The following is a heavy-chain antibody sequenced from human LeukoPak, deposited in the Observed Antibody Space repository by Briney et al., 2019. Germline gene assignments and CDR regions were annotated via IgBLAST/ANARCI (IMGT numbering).Heavy chain of an antibody. V-gene: IGHV3-53*01. D-gene: IGHD6-19*01. Sequence: PGGSLRLSCAASEFTVSSNYMTWVRQAPGKGLEWVSVIYSGGGTYYADSVKGRFTISRDNPKNTLYLQMNSLRAEDTAVYYCARDNGRSSGWYYYLEYWGQGTLVTVSS. J-gene: IGHJ4*02. CDR3: ARDNGRSSGWYYYLEY. CDR1: EFTVSSNY. CDR2: IYSGGGT.